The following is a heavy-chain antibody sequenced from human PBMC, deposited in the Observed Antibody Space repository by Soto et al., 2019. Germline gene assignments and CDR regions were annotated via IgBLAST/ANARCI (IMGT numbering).Heavy chain of an antibody. Sequence: EVQLLESGGGLVQPGGSLRLTCVGSGFTFRNQDMRWVRQAPGKGLEWVSGISGRGGVTYYADSVKGRFTISRDNSKNTLYLQMNNLRANDTAVYYCAKDRQFRSYYESAGHYNDWGQGTRVTVS. V-gene: IGHV3-23*01. CDR2: ISGRGGVT. CDR3: AKDRQFRSYYESAGHYND. D-gene: IGHD3-22*01. J-gene: IGHJ4*02. CDR1: GFTFRNQD.